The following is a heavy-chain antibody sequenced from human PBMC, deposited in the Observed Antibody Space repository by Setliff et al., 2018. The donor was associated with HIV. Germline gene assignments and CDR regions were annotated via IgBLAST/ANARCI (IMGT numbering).Heavy chain of an antibody. CDR2: IYTSGTT. J-gene: IGHJ3*02. Sequence: SETLSLTCTVSGGSISSGGFYWYWIRQPAGKGLEWIGRIYTSGTTNYNPSLKSRVTISMDTSKSQFSLRLTSVTAAETAVYYCAGQDIGAVPALGAFDIWGQGTMVTVSS. D-gene: IGHD2-2*01. CDR1: GGSISSGGFY. CDR3: AGQDIGAVPALGAFDI. V-gene: IGHV4-61*02.